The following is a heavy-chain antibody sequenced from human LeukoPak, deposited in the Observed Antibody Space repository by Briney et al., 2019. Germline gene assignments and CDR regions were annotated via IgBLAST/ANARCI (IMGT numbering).Heavy chain of an antibody. D-gene: IGHD3-10*02. V-gene: IGHV3-53*01. J-gene: IGHJ6*04. CDR1: GDTVSTNY. Sequence: GGSLRLSCAASGDTVSTNYMSWVRQAPGKGLEWVSEIYSDGSTYYVASVKGRFSISRDNAKNSLYLQMNSLRAEDTAVYYCAELGITMIGGVWGKGTTVTISS. CDR2: IYSDGST. CDR3: AELGITMIGGV.